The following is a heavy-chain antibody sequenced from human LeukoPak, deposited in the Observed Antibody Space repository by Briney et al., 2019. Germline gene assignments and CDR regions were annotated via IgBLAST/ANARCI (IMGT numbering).Heavy chain of an antibody. CDR1: GFTFSSYW. Sequence: GGSLRLSCAASGFTFSSYWMHWVRHAPGKGLVWVSRINSDGSTTIYADSVKGRFTISRDNAKNTLYLQMNSLRVEDTAVYYCVRPSVPTGNWFGPWGQGNLVTVSS. V-gene: IGHV3-74*01. CDR2: INSDGSTT. J-gene: IGHJ5*02. D-gene: IGHD2-2*01. CDR3: VRPSVPTGNWFGP.